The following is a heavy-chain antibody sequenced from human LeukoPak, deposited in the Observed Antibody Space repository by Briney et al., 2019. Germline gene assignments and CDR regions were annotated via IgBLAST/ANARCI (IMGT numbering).Heavy chain of an antibody. V-gene: IGHV1-46*01. CDR1: GYTFSNYN. CDR2: MKSSGGGT. Sequence: ASVKVSCKASGYTFSNYNMHWVRQAPGQGPEWMGIMKSSGGGTSYAQNFQGRVTMTRDMSTTTVYMELSSLRSEDTAVYYCASSYYYDSSGYGAFDIWGQGTMVTVSS. J-gene: IGHJ3*02. D-gene: IGHD3-22*01. CDR3: ASSYYYDSSGYGAFDI.